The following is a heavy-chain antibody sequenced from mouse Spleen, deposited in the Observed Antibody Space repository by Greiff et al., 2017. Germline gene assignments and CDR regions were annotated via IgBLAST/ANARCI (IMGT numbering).Heavy chain of an antibody. D-gene: IGHD2-3*01. J-gene: IGHJ4*01. V-gene: IGHV14-4*01. CDR1: GFNIKDDY. Sequence: EVQLQQSGAELVRPGASVKLSCTASGFNIKDDYMHWVKQRPEQGLEWIGWIDPENGDTEYASKFQGKATITADTSSNTAYLQLSSLTSEDTAVYYCTTLYDGYYYYAMDYWGQGTSVTVSS. CDR3: TTLYDGYYYYAMDY. CDR2: IDPENGDT.